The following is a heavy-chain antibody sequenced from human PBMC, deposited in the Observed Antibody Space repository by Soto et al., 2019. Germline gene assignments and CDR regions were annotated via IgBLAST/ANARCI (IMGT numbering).Heavy chain of an antibody. V-gene: IGHV3-21*01. D-gene: IGHD6-13*01. CDR2: ISSSSSYI. J-gene: IGHJ3*02. Sequence: GGSLRLSCAASGFTFSSYSMNWVRQAPGKGLEWVSSISSSSSYIYYADSVKGRFTISRDNAKNSLYLQMNSLRAEDTAVYYCARVQCSSWYCKNGGAFDIWGQGTMVTVSS. CDR3: ARVQCSSWYCKNGGAFDI. CDR1: GFTFSSYS.